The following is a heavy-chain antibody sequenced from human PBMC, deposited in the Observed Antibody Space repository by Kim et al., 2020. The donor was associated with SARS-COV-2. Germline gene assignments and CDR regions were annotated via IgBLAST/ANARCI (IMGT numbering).Heavy chain of an antibody. CDR1: GFTFSSYA. CDR3: AKDSLRWKGDYYYYGKDV. V-gene: IGHV3-23*01. Sequence: GGSLRLSCAASGFTFSSYAMSWVRQAPGKGLEWVSAISGSGGSTYYADSVKGRLTISRENSTNTLYLQMNSLRAEDTAVYYCAKDSLRWKGDYYYYGKDVWGQGTTVTVSS. D-gene: IGHD5-12*01. CDR2: ISGSGGST. J-gene: IGHJ6*02.